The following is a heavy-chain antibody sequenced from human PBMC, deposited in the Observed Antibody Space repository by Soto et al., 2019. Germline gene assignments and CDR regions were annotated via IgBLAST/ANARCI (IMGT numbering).Heavy chain of an antibody. CDR2: VNSDGSST. V-gene: IGHV3-74*01. CDR3: ARGGSVYSGTYFPVGFDY. CDR1: GFTFSNYW. J-gene: IGHJ4*02. Sequence: GGSLRLSCAASGFTFSNYWMHWVRQAPGKGLVWVSRVNSDGSSTNYADSVKGRFTISRDNAKNTLYLEMNSLRAEDTAVYYCARGGSVYSGTYFPVGFDYWGQGTLVTVSS. D-gene: IGHD1-26*01.